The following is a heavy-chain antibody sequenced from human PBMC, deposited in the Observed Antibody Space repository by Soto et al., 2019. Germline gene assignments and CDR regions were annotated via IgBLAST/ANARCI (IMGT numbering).Heavy chain of an antibody. Sequence: QVQLVQSGAEVKKPGASVKVSCKASRYTFTGYYMHWVRQAPGQGLEWMGWINPNSGGTTYAQKFQGRVTMTRDTSISTAYMELSTLRSDDTGVYYYARVGYYDSSGPDHWGQGTLVTVSS. D-gene: IGHD3-22*01. J-gene: IGHJ5*02. V-gene: IGHV1-2*02. CDR1: RYTFTGYY. CDR2: INPNSGGT. CDR3: ARVGYYDSSGPDH.